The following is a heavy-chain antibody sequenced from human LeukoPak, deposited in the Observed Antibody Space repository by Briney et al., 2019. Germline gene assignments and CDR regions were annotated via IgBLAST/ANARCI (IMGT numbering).Heavy chain of an antibody. CDR2: INGDGVTT. V-gene: IGHV3-74*01. D-gene: IGHD2/OR15-2a*01. Sequence: GGSLRLSCAASGFTFSSYAMSWVRQAPGKGLEWVSRINGDGVTTTYADSVKDRFAISRDDAKNTLFLQMNTLRAEDTAVYYCVRGGLLRSFDSWGQGALVTVSS. J-gene: IGHJ4*02. CDR3: VRGGLLRSFDS. CDR1: GFTFSSYA.